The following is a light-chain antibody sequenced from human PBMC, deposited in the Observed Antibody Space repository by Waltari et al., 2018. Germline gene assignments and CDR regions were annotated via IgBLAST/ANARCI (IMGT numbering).Light chain of an antibody. J-gene: IGLJ2*01. CDR1: TSTIGRNY. CDR3: AAWDDSLSAVP. Sequence: QSVLTQPPSTSGTPGQRVTISCSGSTSTIGRNYVYWYQQVPGMAPTLLIYKNNQRPSGVPDRFSGSKSGTSASLAISALRSEDEADYYCAAWDDSLSAVPFGGGTKVTVL. V-gene: IGLV1-47*01. CDR2: KNN.